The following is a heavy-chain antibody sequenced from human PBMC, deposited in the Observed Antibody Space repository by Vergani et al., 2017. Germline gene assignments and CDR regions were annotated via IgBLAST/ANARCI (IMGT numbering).Heavy chain of an antibody. J-gene: IGHJ6*03. V-gene: IGHV3-7*03. Sequence: EVQLVESGGGLVQPGGSLRLSCAASGFTFSSYWMSWVRQAPGKGLEWVANIKQDGSEKYYADSVKGRFTISRDNSKNTLYLQMNSLRSEDTAVYYCAKLPKNYYYYYMDVWGKGTTVTVSS. CDR2: IKQDGSEK. D-gene: IGHD4-23*01. CDR3: AKLPKNYYYYYMDV. CDR1: GFTFSSYW.